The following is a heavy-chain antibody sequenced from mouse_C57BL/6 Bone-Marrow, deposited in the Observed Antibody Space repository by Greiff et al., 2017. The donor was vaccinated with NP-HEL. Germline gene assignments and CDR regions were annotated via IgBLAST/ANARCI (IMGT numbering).Heavy chain of an antibody. CDR2: ISDGGSYT. J-gene: IGHJ1*03. Sequence: EVQLVESGGGLVKPGGSLKLSCAASGFTFSSYAMSWVRQTPEKRLEWVATISDGGSYTYYPDNVKGRFTISRDNATNNLYLQMSHLKSEDTAMYYCAREFFMTTADFDVWGTGTTVTVSS. CDR3: AREFFMTTADFDV. CDR1: GFTFSSYA. V-gene: IGHV5-4*01. D-gene: IGHD1-1*01.